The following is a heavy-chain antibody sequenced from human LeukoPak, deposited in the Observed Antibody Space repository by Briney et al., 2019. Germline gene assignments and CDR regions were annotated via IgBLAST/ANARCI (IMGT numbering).Heavy chain of an antibody. CDR2: ICSSSKY. CDR1: GGSISTTYFD. CDR3: ARFKGGTGFDY. J-gene: IGHJ4*02. V-gene: IGHV4-39*01. D-gene: IGHD1-26*01. Sequence: KASETLSLTCAVSGGSISTTYFDWIWQRQAPGQDFKWIMTICSSSKYYYYPYIMRRITISVYTSKNQYCLDVTAVAAAYTGLFYCARFKGGTGFDYWGRGILVIVS.